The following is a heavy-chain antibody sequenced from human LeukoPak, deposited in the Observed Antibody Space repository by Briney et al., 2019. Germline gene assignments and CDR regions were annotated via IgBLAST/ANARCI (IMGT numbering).Heavy chain of an antibody. V-gene: IGHV5-51*01. Sequence: GESLKISCKGSGYSFTSYWIGWVRQMPGKGLEWMGIIYPADSDTRYSPSFQGQVTISVDKSINTVYLQWSSLKASDTAIYYCARDPRGYSHFDQWGQGTLVTVSS. D-gene: IGHD5-18*01. CDR3: ARDPRGYSHFDQ. CDR2: IYPADSDT. CDR1: GYSFTSYW. J-gene: IGHJ4*02.